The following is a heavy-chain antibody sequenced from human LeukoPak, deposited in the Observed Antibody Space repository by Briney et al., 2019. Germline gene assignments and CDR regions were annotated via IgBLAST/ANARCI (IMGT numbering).Heavy chain of an antibody. J-gene: IGHJ5*02. V-gene: IGHV1-2*02. D-gene: IGHD5-24*01. CDR3: ARPCVEMATPDNWFDP. CDR1: GYTFTDYY. CDR2: INPNSGGT. Sequence: GASVKVSCKASGYTFTDYYMHWVRQAPGQGLEWMGWINPNSGGTNYAQKFQGRVTMTRDTSISTAYMELSRLRSDDTAVYYCARPCVEMATPDNWFDPWGQGTLVTVSS.